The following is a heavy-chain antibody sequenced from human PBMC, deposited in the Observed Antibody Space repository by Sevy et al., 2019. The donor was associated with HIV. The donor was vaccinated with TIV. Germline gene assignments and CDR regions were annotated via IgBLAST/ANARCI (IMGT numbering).Heavy chain of an antibody. J-gene: IGHJ4*02. V-gene: IGHV4-39*01. CDR3: VGPKLTYTNGWHYFDY. D-gene: IGHD2-8*01. Sequence: SETLSLTCIVSGASISNTAYYWGWIRQSPGKGLEWIASIRHGGYTFYNPSLKSRVTISADTSKNQFSLKLTSVSAADTSIYYCVGPKLTYTNGWHYFDYWGQGTVVTISS. CDR1: GASISNTAYY. CDR2: IRHGGYT.